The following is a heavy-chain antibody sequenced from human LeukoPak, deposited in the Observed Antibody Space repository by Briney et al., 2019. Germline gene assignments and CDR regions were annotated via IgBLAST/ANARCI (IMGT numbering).Heavy chain of an antibody. CDR3: ARDHDSSGYYDY. J-gene: IGHJ4*02. Sequence: GGSLRLSCAASGFTFSGYAMHWVRQAPGKGLEYVSAISSNGGSTYYANSVKGRFTISRDNSKNTLYLQMGSLRAEDMAVYYCARDHDSSGYYDYWGQGTLVTVSS. D-gene: IGHD3-22*01. CDR1: GFTFSGYA. CDR2: ISSNGGST. V-gene: IGHV3-64*01.